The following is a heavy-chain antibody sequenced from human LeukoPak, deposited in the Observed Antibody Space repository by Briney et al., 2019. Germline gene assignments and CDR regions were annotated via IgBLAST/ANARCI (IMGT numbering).Heavy chain of an antibody. J-gene: IGHJ4*02. Sequence: SETLSLTCTVSGGSISSYYWSWIRQPAGKGLEWVGRIYTSGITNYNPSLQSRVTMSVDTSTNQFSLKLNSVTAADTAVYYCARGRDWNYLFFDYWGQGTLVTVSS. D-gene: IGHD1-7*01. CDR1: GGSISSYY. CDR2: IYTSGIT. V-gene: IGHV4-4*07. CDR3: ARGRDWNYLFFDY.